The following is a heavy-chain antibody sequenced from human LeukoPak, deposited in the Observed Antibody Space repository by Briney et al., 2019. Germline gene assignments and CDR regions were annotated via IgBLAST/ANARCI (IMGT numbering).Heavy chain of an antibody. CDR1: GGSFSGYY. D-gene: IGHD2-2*01. V-gene: IGHV4-34*01. CDR2: INHSGST. J-gene: IGHJ3*02. CDR3: AKGGYCSSSSCYGVDAFDI. Sequence: SETLSLTCAVYGGSFSGYYWSWIRQPPGKGLEWIGEINHSGSTNYNPSLKSRVTISVDTSKNQFSLKLSSVTAADTAVYYCAKGGYCSSSSCYGVDAFDIWGQGTMVTVSS.